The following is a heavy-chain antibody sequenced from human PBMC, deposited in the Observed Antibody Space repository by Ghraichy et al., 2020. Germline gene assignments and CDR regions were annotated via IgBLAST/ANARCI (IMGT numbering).Heavy chain of an antibody. J-gene: IGHJ4*02. CDR2: IKSKTDGGTT. CDR1: GFTFSNAW. Sequence: GGSLRLSCAASGFTFSNAWMSWVRQAPGKGLEWVGRIKSKTDGGTTDYAAPVKGRFTISRDDSKNTLYLQMNSLKTEDTAVYYCTTDFQGAPPQSSWYSFSMRDHWGQGTLVTVSS. CDR3: TTDFQGAPPQSSWYSFSMRDH. V-gene: IGHV3-15*01. D-gene: IGHD6-13*01.